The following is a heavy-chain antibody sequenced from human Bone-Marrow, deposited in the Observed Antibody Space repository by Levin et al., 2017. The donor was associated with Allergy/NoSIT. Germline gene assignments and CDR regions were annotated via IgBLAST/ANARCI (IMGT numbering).Heavy chain of an antibody. D-gene: IGHD3-16*01. V-gene: IGHV3-30*03. CDR2: ITNDGTYM. CDR3: ARGTQEYYYYYMDV. Sequence: PGGSLRLSCEASGLTFSNYGMHWVRQAPGKGLEWVAVITNDGTYMYYADSVKGRFTISRDNSKNTLYLQMNSLRAEDTAVYYCARGTQEYYYYYMDVWGKGTTVTVSS. J-gene: IGHJ6*03. CDR1: GLTFSNYG.